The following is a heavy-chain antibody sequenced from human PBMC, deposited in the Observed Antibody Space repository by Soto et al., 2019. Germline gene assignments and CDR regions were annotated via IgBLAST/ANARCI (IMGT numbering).Heavy chain of an antibody. V-gene: IGHV4-34*01. CDR1: GESFSGYS. CDR3: ARGKTYCTGGSCYEHFDF. D-gene: IGHD2-15*01. CDR2: INHSGST. J-gene: IGHJ4*02. Sequence: PSETVSFTCAVYGESFSGYSWNWIRQPPGKGLEWIGKINHSGSTTYNPSLGKSRVTISVGTSKNQFSLKLSSVTAADAAVYYCARGKTYCTGGSCYEHFDFWGQGTLVTVSS.